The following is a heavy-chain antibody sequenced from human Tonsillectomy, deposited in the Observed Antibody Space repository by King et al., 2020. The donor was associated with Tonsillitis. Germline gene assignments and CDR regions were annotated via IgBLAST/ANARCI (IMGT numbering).Heavy chain of an antibody. CDR2: INPNNGDT. J-gene: IGHJ4*02. V-gene: IGHV1-2*02. CDR1: GYTFTGYY. CDR3: ASDLSTTSNFPY. Sequence: VQLVESGTEVKKPGASVTVSCKASGYTFTGYYMHWVRQAPGQGLEWMGWINPNNGDTNNAQKFQGRVTMSRDTPINTAYMQLSSLRFDDTAIYYCASDLSTTSNFPYWGQGTLVTVSS. D-gene: IGHD1-14*01.